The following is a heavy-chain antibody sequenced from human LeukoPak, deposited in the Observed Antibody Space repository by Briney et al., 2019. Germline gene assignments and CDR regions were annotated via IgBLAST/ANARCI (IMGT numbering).Heavy chain of an antibody. D-gene: IGHD1-14*01. Sequence: GGSLRLSCVASGFTFYDHTMHWVRQAPGKGLVWVSRINSDGSNTSYADSVKGRFMISRDNAKNTLYLQMNSLRAEDTAVYYCARVVTTSEDWGQGTLVTVSS. CDR2: INSDGSNT. CDR1: GFTFYDHT. CDR3: ARVVTTSED. J-gene: IGHJ4*02. V-gene: IGHV3-74*01.